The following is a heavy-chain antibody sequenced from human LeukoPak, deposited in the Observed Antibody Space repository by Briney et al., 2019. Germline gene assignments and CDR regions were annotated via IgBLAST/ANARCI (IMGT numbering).Heavy chain of an antibody. CDR2: ISSSSSYI. CDR3: ARVRTMVRGVIITRGSDAFDI. Sequence: PGGSLRLSCAASGFTFSSYSMNWVRQAPGKGLEWVSSISSSSSYIYYADSVKGRFTISRDNAKNSLYLQMNSLRAEDTAVYYCARVRTMVRGVIITRGSDAFDIWGQGTMVTVSS. J-gene: IGHJ3*02. CDR1: GFTFSSYS. V-gene: IGHV3-21*01. D-gene: IGHD3-10*01.